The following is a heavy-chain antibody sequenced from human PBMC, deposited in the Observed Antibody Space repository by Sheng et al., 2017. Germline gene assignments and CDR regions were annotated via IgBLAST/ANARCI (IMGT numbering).Heavy chain of an antibody. V-gene: IGHV1-2*06. CDR2: INPNSGGT. D-gene: IGHD3-9*01. CDR3: ARGELYYDILTGPYN. J-gene: IGHJ4*02. Sequence: QVQLVQSGAEMKKPGASVKVSCKASGYTFTGYYMHWVRQAPGQGLEWMGRINPNSGGTNYAQKFQGRVTMTRDTSISTAYMELSRLRSDDTAVYYCARGELYYDILTGPYNWGQGTLVTVSS. CDR1: GYTFTGYY.